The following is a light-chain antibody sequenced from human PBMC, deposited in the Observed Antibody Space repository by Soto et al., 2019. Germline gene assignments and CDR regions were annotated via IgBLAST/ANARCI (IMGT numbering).Light chain of an antibody. Sequence: QSVLTQPASVSGSPGQSITISCTGTSSDVGGYNYVSWYQHHPGKAPKLMIYDVSNRPSGVSNRFSGSKSGNTASLTISGLQAEDEADYYCSSYTSSSTSGVFGTGTKVTVL. J-gene: IGLJ1*01. CDR2: DVS. CDR1: SSDVGGYNY. CDR3: SSYTSSSTSGV. V-gene: IGLV2-14*03.